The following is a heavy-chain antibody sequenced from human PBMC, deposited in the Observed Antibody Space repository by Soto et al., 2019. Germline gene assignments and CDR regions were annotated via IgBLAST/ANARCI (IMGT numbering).Heavy chain of an antibody. D-gene: IGHD6-6*01. Sequence: SETLSLTCTVSGGSISSGGYYRSWIRQHPGKGLEWIGYIYYSGSTYYNPSLKSRVTISVDTSKNQFSLKLSSVTAADTAVYYCARARLNRYPHIDYWGQGTLVTVSS. V-gene: IGHV4-31*03. J-gene: IGHJ4*02. CDR1: GGSISSGGYY. CDR2: IYYSGST. CDR3: ARARLNRYPHIDY.